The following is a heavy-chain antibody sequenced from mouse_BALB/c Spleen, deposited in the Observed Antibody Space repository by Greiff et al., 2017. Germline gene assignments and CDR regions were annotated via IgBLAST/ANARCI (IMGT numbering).Heavy chain of an antibody. V-gene: IGHV1-14*01. Sequence: EVQLVESGPELVKPGASVKMSCKASGYTFTSYVMHWVKQKPGQGLEWIGYINPYNDGTKYNEKFKGKATLTSDKSSSTAYMELSSLTSEDSAVYYCARGYDGYYVSFDYWGQGTTLTVSS. CDR3: ARGYDGYYVSFDY. D-gene: IGHD2-3*01. CDR2: INPYNDGT. J-gene: IGHJ2*01. CDR1: GYTFTSYV.